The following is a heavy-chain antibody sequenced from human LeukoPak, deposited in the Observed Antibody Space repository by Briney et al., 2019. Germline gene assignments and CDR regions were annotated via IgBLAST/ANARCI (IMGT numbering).Heavy chain of an antibody. J-gene: IGHJ4*02. D-gene: IGHD5-24*01. CDR2: IYYSGST. CDR1: GGSISSYY. V-gene: IGHV4-59*01. Sequence: SETLSLICTVSGGSISSYYWSWIRQPPGKGLEWIGYIYYSGSTNYNPSLKSRVTISVDTSKNQFSLKLSSVTAADTAVYYCARGEMATIEDWGQGTLVTVSS. CDR3: ARGEMATIED.